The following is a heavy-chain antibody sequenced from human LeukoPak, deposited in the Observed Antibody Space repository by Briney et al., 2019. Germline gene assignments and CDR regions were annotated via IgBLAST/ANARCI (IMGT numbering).Heavy chain of an antibody. CDR2: ISYDGSNK. Sequence: GRSLRLSCAASGFTFSSYAMHWARQAPGKGLEWVAVISYDGSNKYYADSVKGRFTISRDNSKNTLYLQMNSLRAEDTAVYYCARGQGDYGDYVGFDYWGQGTLVTVSS. V-gene: IGHV3-30*04. D-gene: IGHD4-17*01. CDR3: ARGQGDYGDYVGFDY. J-gene: IGHJ4*02. CDR1: GFTFSSYA.